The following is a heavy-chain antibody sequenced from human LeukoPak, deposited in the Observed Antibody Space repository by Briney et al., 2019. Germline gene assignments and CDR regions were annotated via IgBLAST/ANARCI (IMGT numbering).Heavy chain of an antibody. Sequence: SETLSLTCAISGGSISSSSYYWGWIRQPPGKGLEWIGSIYYSGSTYYNPSLKSRVTISVDKSKNQFSLKLNSVAAADTAVYYCAREQWLVPHYFDYWGQGTLVTVSS. CDR2: IYYSGST. CDR3: AREQWLVPHYFDY. CDR1: GGSISSSSYY. V-gene: IGHV4-39*07. J-gene: IGHJ4*02. D-gene: IGHD6-19*01.